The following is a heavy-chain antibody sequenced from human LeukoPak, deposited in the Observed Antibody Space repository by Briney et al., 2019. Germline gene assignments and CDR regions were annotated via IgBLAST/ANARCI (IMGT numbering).Heavy chain of an antibody. J-gene: IGHJ4*02. V-gene: IGHV1-2*02. CDR1: GYTFTGYY. Sequence: GASVKVSCKASGYTFTGYYMHWVRQAPGQGLEWMGWINPNSGGTNYAQKFQGRVTMTRDTSISTAYMELSRLRSGDTAVYYCARFKVNKGKSRHIDYWGQGTLVTVSS. CDR3: ARFKVNKGKSRHIDY. D-gene: IGHD1/OR15-1a*01. CDR2: INPNSGGT.